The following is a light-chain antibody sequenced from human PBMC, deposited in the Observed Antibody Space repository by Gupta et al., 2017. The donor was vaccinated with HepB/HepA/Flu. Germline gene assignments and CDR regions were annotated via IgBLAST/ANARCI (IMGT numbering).Light chain of an antibody. V-gene: IGKV4-1*01. CDR2: WAS. CDR3: QQYYNIPSFT. CDR1: HSILYNSNNKNY. J-gene: IGKJ3*01. Sequence: DIVLTQSPDSLAVSLGERAPINCKSSHSILYNSNNKNYLAWYQQKPGQPPKLLIYWASTRESGVPDRFSGSGSGTDFTLTISSLQAEDVAIYYCQQYYNIPSFTFGPGTKVDIK.